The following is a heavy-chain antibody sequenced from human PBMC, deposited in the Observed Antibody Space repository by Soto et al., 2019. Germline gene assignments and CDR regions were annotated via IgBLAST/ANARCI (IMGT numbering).Heavy chain of an antibody. V-gene: IGHV3-74*03. CDR1: GFTLSSYW. J-gene: IGHJ1*01. CDR3: ARGPGHGGSYFEH. D-gene: IGHD5-12*01. CDR2: ISTDGGKT. Sequence: EVQLVESGGGLVQPGGSLRLSCVASGFTLSSYWMYWVRQVPGKGLLWVSRISTDGGKTEYADSVKGRFTISRDNAKSAMYLQMDSLRVEDMGVYYCARGPGHGGSYFEHWGQGTLVTVSS.